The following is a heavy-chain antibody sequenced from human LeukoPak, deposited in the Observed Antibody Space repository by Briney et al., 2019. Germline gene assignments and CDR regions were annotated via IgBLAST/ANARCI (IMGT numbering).Heavy chain of an antibody. J-gene: IGHJ6*02. V-gene: IGHV3-23*01. CDR3: AKDGRGAEESYYYYYGMDV. CDR2: ISGSGGST. Sequence: QTGGSLRLSCAASGFTFSSYAMSWVRQAPGKGLEWVSAISGSGGSTYYADSVKGRFTISRDNSKNTLYLQMNSLRAEDTAVYYCAKDGRGAEESYYYYYGMDVWGQGTTVTVSS. D-gene: IGHD1-26*01. CDR1: GFTFSSYA.